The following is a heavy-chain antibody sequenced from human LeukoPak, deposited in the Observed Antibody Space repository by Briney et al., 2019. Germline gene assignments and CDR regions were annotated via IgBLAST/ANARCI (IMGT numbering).Heavy chain of an antibody. CDR3: ARGLEAYYYDSSGYYYVFDY. J-gene: IGHJ4*02. V-gene: IGHV4-34*01. CDR2: INHSGST. CDR1: GGSISSYY. D-gene: IGHD3-22*01. Sequence: SETLSLTCTVSGGSISSYYWSWIRQPPGKGLEWIGEINHSGSTNYNPSLKSRVTISVDTSKNQFSLKLSSVTAADTAVYYCARGLEAYYYDSSGYYYVFDYWGQGTLVTVSS.